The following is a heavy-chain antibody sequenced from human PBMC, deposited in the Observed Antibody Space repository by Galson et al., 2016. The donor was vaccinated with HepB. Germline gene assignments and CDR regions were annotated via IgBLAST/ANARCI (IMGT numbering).Heavy chain of an antibody. V-gene: IGHV3-23*01. Sequence: SLRLSCAASGFNFGNYAMNWVRQAPGKGPEWVSSIKGGGASPKYADSVTGRFTISRDNNHNTLHLQKNSLRAEDTAVYYCVKDFYGSGSYFSVGHDHWGQGTLVTVSS. CDR1: GFNFGNYA. J-gene: IGHJ4*02. CDR3: VKDFYGSGSYFSVGHDH. D-gene: IGHD3-10*01. CDR2: IKGGGASP.